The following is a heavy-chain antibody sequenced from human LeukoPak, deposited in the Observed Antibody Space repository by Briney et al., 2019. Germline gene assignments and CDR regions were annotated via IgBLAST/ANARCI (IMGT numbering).Heavy chain of an antibody. CDR2: IYSGGIT. D-gene: IGHD2-21*01. V-gene: IGHV3-53*01. J-gene: IGHJ6*04. CDR3: ARDHNCGGDCYSGMDV. CDR1: GFTVSTNY. Sequence: GGSLRLSCAASGFTVSTNYMSWVRQAPGKWLDWVSVIYSGGITYYADSVKGRFTISRDNSKTTVYLKMNRLRAEDTAVYYCARDHNCGGDCYSGMDVWGKGITVTVSS.